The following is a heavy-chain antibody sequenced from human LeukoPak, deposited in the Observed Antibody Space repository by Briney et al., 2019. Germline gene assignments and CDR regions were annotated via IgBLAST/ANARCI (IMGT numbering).Heavy chain of an antibody. CDR3: AKDVSSYYDILTEEGY. CDR1: GFTFSSYA. D-gene: IGHD3-9*01. CDR2: ISGSGGST. Sequence: PGGSLRLSCAASGFTFSSYAMSWVRQAPGKGLDWVSAISGSGGSTYYADSVKGRFTISRDNSKNTLYLQMNSLRAEDTAVYYCAKDVSSYYDILTEEGYWGQGTLVTVSS. V-gene: IGHV3-23*01. J-gene: IGHJ4*02.